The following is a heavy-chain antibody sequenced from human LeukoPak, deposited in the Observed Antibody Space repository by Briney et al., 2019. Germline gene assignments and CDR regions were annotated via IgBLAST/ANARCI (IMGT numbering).Heavy chain of an antibody. CDR1: GGTFSSYA. CDR2: IIPIFGTA. V-gene: IGHV1-69*05. Sequence: SVKVSCKASGGTFSSYAINWVRQAPGQGLEWMGRIIPIFGTANYAQKFQGRVTITTDESTSTAYMELRSLRSVDTAVYYCARATVGYYYDSSGYPTAPYYFDYWGQGTLVTVSS. D-gene: IGHD3-22*01. CDR3: ARATVGYYYDSSGYPTAPYYFDY. J-gene: IGHJ4*02.